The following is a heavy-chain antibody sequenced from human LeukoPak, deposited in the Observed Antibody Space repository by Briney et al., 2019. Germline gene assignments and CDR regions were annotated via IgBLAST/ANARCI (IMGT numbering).Heavy chain of an antibody. CDR1: AFTFSDYY. CDR3: ARDRSSLGLWFGELRN. D-gene: IGHD3-10*01. Sequence: GGSLRLSCAASAFTFSDYYVSWIRQAPGKGLVWVSCIYSDGSSTNYADSVKGRFTISRDNAKNTLYLQMNSLRAEDTAVYYCARDRSSLGLWFGELRNWGQGTLVTVSS. V-gene: IGHV3-74*01. J-gene: IGHJ4*02. CDR2: IYSDGSST.